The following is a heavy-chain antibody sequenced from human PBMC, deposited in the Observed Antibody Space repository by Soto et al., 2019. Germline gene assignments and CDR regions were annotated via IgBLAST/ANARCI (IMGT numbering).Heavy chain of an antibody. V-gene: IGHV4-59*12. Sequence: SETLSLTCTVSGGSISSYYWSWIRQPPGKGLEWIGYIYYSGSTNYNPSLKSRVTISVDTSTNQFSLNLRSVTAAGSVVYHCGRESGETWDYEASWGQGTQVTVSS. CDR1: GGSISSYY. CDR2: IYYSGST. D-gene: IGHD1-7*01. J-gene: IGHJ5*02. CDR3: GRESGETWDYEAS.